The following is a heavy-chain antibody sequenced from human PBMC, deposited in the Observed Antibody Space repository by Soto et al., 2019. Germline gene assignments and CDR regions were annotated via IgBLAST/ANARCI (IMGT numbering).Heavy chain of an antibody. CDR2: IYYSGST. J-gene: IGHJ4*02. Sequence: SETLSLTCTVSGGSISSYYWSWIRQPPGKGLEWIGYIYYSGSTNYNPSLKSRVTISVDTSKNQFSLKLSSVTAADTAVYYCAGDSSGWYGRYFDYWGQGTLVTVSS. CDR3: AGDSSGWYGRYFDY. V-gene: IGHV4-59*08. D-gene: IGHD6-19*01. CDR1: GGSISSYY.